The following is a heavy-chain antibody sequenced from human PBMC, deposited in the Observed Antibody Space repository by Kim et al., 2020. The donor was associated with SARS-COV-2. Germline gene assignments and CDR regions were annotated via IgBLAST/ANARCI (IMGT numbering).Heavy chain of an antibody. CDR1: GFTFSNYW. D-gene: IGHD3-16*01. Sequence: GGSLRLSCAASGFTFSNYWMSWVRQAPGKGLEWVATIKEDGSMKLYVDSVRGRFTISKDNAKNSVDLQMSSLRVEDTAVYYCARDNYGDYPEWGQGTLVTVSS. V-gene: IGHV3-7*01. J-gene: IGHJ4*02. CDR2: IKEDGSMK. CDR3: ARDNYGDYPE.